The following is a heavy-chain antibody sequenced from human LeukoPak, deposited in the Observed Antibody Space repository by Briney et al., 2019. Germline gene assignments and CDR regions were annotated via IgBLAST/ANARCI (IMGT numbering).Heavy chain of an antibody. V-gene: IGHV1-18*01. CDR1: GYTFTTYG. CDR2: INAYNGKT. Sequence: ASVTVSYTASGYTFTTYGFSWVRQAPGQGLEWMGWINAYNGKTNYAQKLQGRVTMTTDTSTSTAYMELRSLRFDDTAVYYCARRQGTTLSFDYWGQGTLVTVSS. D-gene: IGHD1-1*01. J-gene: IGHJ4*02. CDR3: ARRQGTTLSFDY.